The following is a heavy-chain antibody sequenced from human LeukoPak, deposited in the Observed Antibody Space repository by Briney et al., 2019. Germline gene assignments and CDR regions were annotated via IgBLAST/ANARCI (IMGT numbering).Heavy chain of an antibody. CDR3: ANFYLDT. V-gene: IGHV6-1*01. CDR1: GDSVSSNSAA. D-gene: IGHD2/OR15-2a*01. CDR2: TYFRSKWYN. J-gene: IGHJ5*02. Sequence: PSQTLSLTCAISGDSVSSNSAAWNWIRQSPSRGLEWLGRTYFRSKWYNDYAESVKGRISINPDTSKNQFSLQLNSVNPEDTAVYYCANFYLDTWSQGSLVTVSS.